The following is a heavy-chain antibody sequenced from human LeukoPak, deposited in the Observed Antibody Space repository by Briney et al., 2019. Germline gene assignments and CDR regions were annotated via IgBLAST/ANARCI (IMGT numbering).Heavy chain of an antibody. CDR2: IYYSGST. V-gene: IGHV4-39*07. D-gene: IGHD2-2*02. J-gene: IGHJ6*03. CDR3: ARVIVVVPAAIRNYYYYYMDV. CDR1: GGSISTSHYY. Sequence: PSETLSLTCTVSGGSISTSHYYWGWIRQTPGRRLEWIGSIYYSGSTYYNPSLKSRVTMSVDTSKNQFSLKLSSVTAADTAVYYCARVIVVVPAAIRNYYYYYMDVWGKGTTVTVSS.